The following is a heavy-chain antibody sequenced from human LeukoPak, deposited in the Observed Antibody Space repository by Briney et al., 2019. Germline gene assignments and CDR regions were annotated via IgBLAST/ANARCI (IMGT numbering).Heavy chain of an antibody. J-gene: IGHJ4*02. CDR1: GHSVSSNDTA. Sequence: SPILSLTCAVSGHSVSSNDTAWNWLRQSPSRGPKWLGRTYYRSKWYTDYAVSVKSRIKIIPDTSKNHFSLQLNSVSLDDTAVYFCASQLGAGPFDYWGQGTLVTVSS. V-gene: IGHV6-1*01. D-gene: IGHD1-1*01. CDR2: TYYRSKWYT. CDR3: ASQLGAGPFDY.